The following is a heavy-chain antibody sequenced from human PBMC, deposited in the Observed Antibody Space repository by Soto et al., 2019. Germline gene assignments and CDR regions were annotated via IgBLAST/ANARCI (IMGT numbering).Heavy chain of an antibody. J-gene: IGHJ4*02. D-gene: IGHD1-26*01. CDR3: AKDRVRRSTSETFDY. Sequence: EVRLLESGGGLVQPGGSLRLSCAASGITFNSYAMSWVRQAPGKGLEWVSSISGGGDNTNYADSVKGRFTISRDNSKNTLYFQMNSLSAEDTAVYYCAKDRVRRSTSETFDYWGQGTLVTVSS. V-gene: IGHV3-23*01. CDR2: ISGGGDNT. CDR1: GITFNSYA.